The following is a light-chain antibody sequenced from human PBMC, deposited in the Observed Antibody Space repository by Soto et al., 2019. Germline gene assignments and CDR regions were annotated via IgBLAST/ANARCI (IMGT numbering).Light chain of an antibody. CDR2: QVT. J-gene: IGLJ1*01. CDR3: SSYAGTNTFL. V-gene: IGLV2-23*02. Sequence: QSALTQPASVSGSPGQSITISCTGTSSDFGTHDVVSWYQQRPGGLPKLIIYQVTKRPSGISYRFSGSRSGNTASLTISGLQADDEADYYCSSYAGTNTFLFGTGTKLTVL. CDR1: SSDFGTHDV.